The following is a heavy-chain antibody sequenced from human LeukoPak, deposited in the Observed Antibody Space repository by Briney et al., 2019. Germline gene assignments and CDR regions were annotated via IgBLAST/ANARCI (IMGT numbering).Heavy chain of an antibody. D-gene: IGHD3-10*01. V-gene: IGHV4-34*01. CDR2: INHSGST. Sequence: SETLSLTCAVYGGSFSGYYWSWIRQPPGKGLEWIGEINHSGSTNYNPSLKSRVTISVDTSKNQFSLKLSSVTAADTAVYYCASRGSGSYRGYYFDYWGQGTLVTVSS. CDR3: ASRGSGSYRGYYFDY. CDR1: GGSFSGYY. J-gene: IGHJ4*02.